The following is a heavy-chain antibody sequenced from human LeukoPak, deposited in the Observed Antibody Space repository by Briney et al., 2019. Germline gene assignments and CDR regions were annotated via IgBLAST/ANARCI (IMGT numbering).Heavy chain of an antibody. J-gene: IGHJ4*02. CDR3: AKWQYYGSGDDY. V-gene: IGHV3-23*01. Sequence: GGSLRLSCAGSGFTFSTYGMSWVRQAPNKGLEWLSTISGSGDRTYYADSVKGRFTISRDNSKNTLFLQMNSLRAEDTAIYYCAKWQYYGSGDDYWGQGTLVTVSS. D-gene: IGHD3-10*01. CDR2: ISGSGDRT. CDR1: GFTFSTYG.